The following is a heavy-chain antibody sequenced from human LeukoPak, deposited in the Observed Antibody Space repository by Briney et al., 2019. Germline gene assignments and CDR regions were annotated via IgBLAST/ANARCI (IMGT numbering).Heavy chain of an antibody. CDR1: GYTFTGYY. V-gene: IGHV1-2*02. D-gene: IGHD3-3*01. CDR2: INPNSGGT. Sequence: ASVKVSCKASGYTFTGYYMHWVRQAPGQGLERMGWINPNSGGTNYAQKFQGRVTMTRDTSISTAYMELSRLRSDDTAVYYCARARGFWSGYLLDAFDVWGQGTMVTVSS. J-gene: IGHJ3*01. CDR3: ARARGFWSGYLLDAFDV.